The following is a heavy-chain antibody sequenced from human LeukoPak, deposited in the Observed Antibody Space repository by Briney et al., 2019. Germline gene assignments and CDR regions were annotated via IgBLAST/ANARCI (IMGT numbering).Heavy chain of an antibody. J-gene: IGHJ1*01. D-gene: IGHD2-21*01. CDR1: GGSFSGYY. Sequence: PSETLSLTCAVYGGSFSGYYWSWIRQPPGKGLEWIGYIYYSGSTNYNPSLKSRVTISVDTSKNQFSLKLSSVTAADTAVYYCASQHIVRSGGFQHWGQGTLVTVSS. V-gene: IGHV4-59*01. CDR2: IYYSGST. CDR3: ASQHIVRSGGFQH.